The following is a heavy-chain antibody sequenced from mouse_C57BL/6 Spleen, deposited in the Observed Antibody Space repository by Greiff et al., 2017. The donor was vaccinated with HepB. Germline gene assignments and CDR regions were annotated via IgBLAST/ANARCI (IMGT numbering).Heavy chain of an antibody. V-gene: IGHV5-4*01. CDR1: GFTFSSYA. CDR2: ISDGGSYT. D-gene: IGHD4-1*01. CDR3: ARELWTGTDDY. J-gene: IGHJ2*01. Sequence: EVKLVESGGGLVKPGGSLKLSCAASGFTFSSYAMSWVRQTPEKRLEWVATISDGGSYTYYPDNVKGRFTISRDNAKNNLYLQMSHLKSEDTAMYYCARELWTGTDDYWGQGTTLTVSS.